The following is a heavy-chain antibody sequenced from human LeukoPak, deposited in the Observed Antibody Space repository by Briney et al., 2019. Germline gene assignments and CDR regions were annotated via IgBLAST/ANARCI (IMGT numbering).Heavy chain of an antibody. CDR2: INHSGST. Sequence: SETLSLTCAVYGGSFSGYYWSWIRQPPGKGLGWIGEINHSGSTNYNPSLKSRVTISVDTSKNQFSLKLSSVTAADTAVYYCARPQGGTTYAFDIWGQGTMVTVSS. CDR1: GGSFSGYY. J-gene: IGHJ3*02. D-gene: IGHD1-7*01. CDR3: ARPQGGTTYAFDI. V-gene: IGHV4-34*01.